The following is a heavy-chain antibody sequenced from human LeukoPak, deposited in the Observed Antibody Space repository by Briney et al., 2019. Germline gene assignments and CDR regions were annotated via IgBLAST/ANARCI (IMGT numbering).Heavy chain of an antibody. J-gene: IGHJ4*02. V-gene: IGHV3-30*18. CDR3: AKSTYDFWSGQDY. D-gene: IGHD3-3*01. CDR1: GFTFDDYG. Sequence: GGSLRLSCAASGFTFDDYGMSWVRQAPGKGLEWVALISYDGNNKYYADSVKGRYTISRDNSKNTLYLQMNSMRAEDTAVYYCAKSTYDFWSGQDYWGQGTLVTVSS. CDR2: ISYDGNNK.